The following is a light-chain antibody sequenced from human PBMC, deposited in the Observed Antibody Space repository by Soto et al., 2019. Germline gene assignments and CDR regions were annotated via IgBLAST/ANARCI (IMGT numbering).Light chain of an antibody. Sequence: DIQMTQSPSTLSASVGDRVTLTCRASESISHWLAWYQQKPGKAPKLLIFKASELQSGVPSRFSSSESRTEFTFTLISLQPDDFATYYCLQDYTFPWTFGQGTRVE. CDR3: LQDYTFPWT. CDR2: KAS. V-gene: IGKV1-5*03. CDR1: ESISHW. J-gene: IGKJ1*01.